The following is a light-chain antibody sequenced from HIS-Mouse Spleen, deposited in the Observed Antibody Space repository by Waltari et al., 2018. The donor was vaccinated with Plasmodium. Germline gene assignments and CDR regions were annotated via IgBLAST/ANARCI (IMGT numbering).Light chain of an antibody. CDR3: YSTDSSGNHRV. CDR2: EDS. CDR1: ALPKKY. Sequence: SYELTQPPSVSVSPGQTARITCSGDALPKKYAYWYQQKSGQAPVLVIYEDSKRPSGIPGRFSGSSSGTMATLTISAAQVEDEADYYCYSTDSSGNHRVFGGGTKLTVL. J-gene: IGLJ3*02. V-gene: IGLV3-10*01.